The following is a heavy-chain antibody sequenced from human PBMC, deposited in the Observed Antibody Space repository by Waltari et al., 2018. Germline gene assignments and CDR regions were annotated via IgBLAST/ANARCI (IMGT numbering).Heavy chain of an antibody. J-gene: IGHJ4*02. V-gene: IGHV3-53*01. CDR2: IYSGGST. CDR3: ARGHYYDSSGYYFYFDY. CDR1: GFTVSSNY. D-gene: IGHD3-22*01. Sequence: EVQLVESGGGLIQPGGSLRLSCAASGFTVSSNYMSWVRQAPGKGREWVSVIYSGGSTYYADSVKGRFTISRDKSKNTLYLQMNSLRAEDTAVYYCARGHYYDSSGYYFYFDYWGQGTLVTVSS.